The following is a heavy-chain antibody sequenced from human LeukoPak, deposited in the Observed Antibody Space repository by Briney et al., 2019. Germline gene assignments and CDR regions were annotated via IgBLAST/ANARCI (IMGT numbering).Heavy chain of an antibody. Sequence: SETLSLTCAVYGGSFSGYYWSWIRQPPGKGLEWIGEINHSGSTNYNPSLKSRVTISVDTSKNQFSLKLNSVTAADTAVYYCARDDILTAYFDSWGQGTLVTVSS. J-gene: IGHJ4*02. D-gene: IGHD3-9*01. CDR2: INHSGST. CDR3: ARDDILTAYFDS. CDR1: GGSFSGYY. V-gene: IGHV4-34*01.